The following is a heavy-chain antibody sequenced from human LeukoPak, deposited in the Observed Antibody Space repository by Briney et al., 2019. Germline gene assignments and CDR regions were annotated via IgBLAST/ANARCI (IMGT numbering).Heavy chain of an antibody. V-gene: IGHV3-21*01. CDR1: GFTFSHYS. D-gene: IGHD4-23*01. CDR2: ISSDSRYI. J-gene: IGHJ6*02. CDR3: ATDYAGNSLWYYYGLGV. Sequence: GGSLRLSCSASGFTFSHYSMNWVRQAPGKGLEWVSSISSDSRYIYYADSLKGRFTISRDNAKNSLYLQMNSLRAEDTAVYYCATDYAGNSLWYYYGLGVWGQGTTVTVSS.